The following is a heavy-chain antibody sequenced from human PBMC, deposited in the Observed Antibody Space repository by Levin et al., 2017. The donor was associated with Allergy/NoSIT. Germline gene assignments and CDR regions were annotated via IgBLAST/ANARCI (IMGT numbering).Heavy chain of an antibody. CDR3: VRGESRGYYYID. Sequence: MASETLSLTCAVSGGSVTSGAYSWIWIRQPPGQGLEWIGDLYHTGTTNYNPSPESRVTMSSHKSKNQFSLELRSVTAADTAMYYCVRGESRGYYYIDWGQGTLVTVSS. D-gene: IGHD3-22*01. CDR2: LYHTGTT. CDR1: GGSVTSGAYS. V-gene: IGHV4-30-2*01. J-gene: IGHJ4*02.